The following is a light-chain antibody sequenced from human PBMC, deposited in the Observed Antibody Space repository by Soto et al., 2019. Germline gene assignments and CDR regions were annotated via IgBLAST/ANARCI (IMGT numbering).Light chain of an antibody. CDR2: EVT. V-gene: IGLV2-14*01. CDR1: SSDVGGYNY. J-gene: IGLJ1*01. Sequence: QSALTQPASVSGSPGQSITISCTGTSSDVGGYNYVSWYQQHPGKAPKLTIYEVTDRPSGVSNRFSGSKSGNTASLTISGLQAEDEAEYYCSSYTNINTRACVFGTGTKVTVL. CDR3: SSYTNINTRACV.